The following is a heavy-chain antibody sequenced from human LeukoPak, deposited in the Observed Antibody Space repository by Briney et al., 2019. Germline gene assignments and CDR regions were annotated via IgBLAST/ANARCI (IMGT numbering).Heavy chain of an antibody. D-gene: IGHD2-15*01. J-gene: IGHJ3*02. V-gene: IGHV3-33*01. Sequence: PGGSLRLSCAASGFTFSSYAMYWVRQAPGKGLEWVTIIWYDGSNKNYADSVKGRFTIFRDNSKNTLYLQMNSLRAEDTAVYYCARGAYCSGGRCPSAFDIWGQGTMVTVSS. CDR2: IWYDGSNK. CDR1: GFTFSSYA. CDR3: ARGAYCSGGRCPSAFDI.